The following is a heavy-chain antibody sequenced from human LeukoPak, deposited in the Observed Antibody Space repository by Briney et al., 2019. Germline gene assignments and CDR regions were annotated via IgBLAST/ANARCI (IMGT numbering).Heavy chain of an antibody. CDR2: VSAGSSTI. V-gene: IGHV3-48*02. CDR3: ARGMEAFDI. CDR1: GFTFSSYS. J-gene: IGHJ3*02. Sequence: PGGSLRLSCAASGFTFSSYSMNWVRQAPGKGLEWVSYVSAGSSTIYSADSVKGRFTISRDNAKNSLYLQMNSLRDEDTAVYYCARGMEAFDIWGQGTMVTVSS. D-gene: IGHD3-3*01.